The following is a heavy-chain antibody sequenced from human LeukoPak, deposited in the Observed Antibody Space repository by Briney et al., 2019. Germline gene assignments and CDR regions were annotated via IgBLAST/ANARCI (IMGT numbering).Heavy chain of an antibody. V-gene: IGHV3-30*18. CDR3: AKVGPGYDRSGYYDN. D-gene: IGHD3-22*01. CDR2: ISYDGSNK. CDR1: GFTFSSYG. J-gene: IGHJ4*02. Sequence: GGSLRLSCAASGFTFSSYGMHWVRQAPGKGLEWVAVISYDGSNKYYADSVKGRFTISRDNSKNTLYLQMNSLRAEDTAEYYCAKVGPGYDRSGYYDNWGQGTLVTVSS.